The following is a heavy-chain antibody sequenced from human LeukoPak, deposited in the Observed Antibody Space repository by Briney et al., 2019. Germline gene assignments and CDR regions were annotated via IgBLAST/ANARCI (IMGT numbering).Heavy chain of an antibody. Sequence: PGGSLRLSCEASGFTFSDYYMDWVRQAPGKGLESVANIKQDGSQIHYVDSVKGRFTISRDNAQNSVYLQMNSLRVEDTAVYYCARDSGEYSFGGLWYFDVWGRGTPVTVSS. J-gene: IGHJ2*01. CDR2: IKQDGSQI. V-gene: IGHV3-7*05. CDR3: ARDSGEYSFGGLWYFDV. D-gene: IGHD5-18*01. CDR1: GFTFSDYY.